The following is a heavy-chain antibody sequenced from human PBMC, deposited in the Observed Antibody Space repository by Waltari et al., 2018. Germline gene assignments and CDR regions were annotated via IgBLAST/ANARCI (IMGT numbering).Heavy chain of an antibody. CDR3: ASDLAGPKDR. Sequence: EVLLVESGGGLVQLVVSLRLSCAASGLAFSRFWMLWVRRAPGNGMVWLHGVRRAAGKGLACVSGTNEGGSITSYADAVRGRITISRDNAKSTLYRELNSLRGEDPAVYYCASDLAGPKDRWGHGTLVTVSS. V-gene: IGHV3-74*01. J-gene: IGHJ5*02. CDR2: TNEGGSIT. CDR1: GLAFSRFW.